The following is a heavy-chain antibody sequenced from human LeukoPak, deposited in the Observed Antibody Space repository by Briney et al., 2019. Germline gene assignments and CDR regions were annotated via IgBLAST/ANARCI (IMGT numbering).Heavy chain of an antibody. CDR2: MNPHSGKT. J-gene: IGHJ4*02. D-gene: IGHD5-18*01. V-gene: IGHV1-8*01. CDR1: GYPFNNYD. CDR3: ARDRGSYGSKFDY. Sequence: ASVKVSCKASGYPFNNYDINWVRQATGQGLEWMGWMNPHSGKTGYAQNFQGRVTMTTDTSTSTAYMELRSLRSDDTAVYYCARDRGSYGSKFDYWGQGTLVTVSS.